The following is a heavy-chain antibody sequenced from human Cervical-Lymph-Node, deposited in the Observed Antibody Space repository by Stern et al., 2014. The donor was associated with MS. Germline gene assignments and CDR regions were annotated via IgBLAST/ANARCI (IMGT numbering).Heavy chain of an antibody. CDR3: ARDPADYCTRTSCVYYYGLDV. D-gene: IGHD2-2*01. V-gene: IGHV3-7*01. Sequence: EVHLVESGGGLVQPGGSLRLSCTVSGFTFSTYWMTWVRQAPGKGLEWVANIKQDGSEKYYVDTVQGRFTISRDNGKNSLYLQMNSLRAEDTAVYYCARDPADYCTRTSCVYYYGLDVWGQGTTVTVSS. CDR2: IKQDGSEK. CDR1: GFTFSTYW. J-gene: IGHJ6*02.